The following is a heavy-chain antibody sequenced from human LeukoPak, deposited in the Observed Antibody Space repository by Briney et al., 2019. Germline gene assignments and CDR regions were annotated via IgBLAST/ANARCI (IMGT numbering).Heavy chain of an antibody. Sequence: GGSLRLSCAASGFTFSSYWMSWVRQAPGKGLEWVANIKRDGSEKYYVDSVKGRSTISRDNAKNSLYLQVNSLRAEDTAFYYCARDSGYTNGWDYFAYWGQGTLVTVSS. CDR3: ARDSGYTNGWDYFAY. D-gene: IGHD5-18*01. V-gene: IGHV3-7*03. CDR1: GFTFSSYW. J-gene: IGHJ4*02. CDR2: IKRDGSEK.